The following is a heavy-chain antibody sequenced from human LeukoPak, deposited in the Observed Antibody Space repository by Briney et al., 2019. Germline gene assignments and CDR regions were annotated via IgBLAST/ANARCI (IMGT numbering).Heavy chain of an antibody. D-gene: IGHD6-19*01. CDR1: GFTFSTYA. J-gene: IGHJ4*02. V-gene: IGHV3-30-3*01. CDR2: ISYDGGNE. Sequence: GGSLRLSCAASGFTFSTYAMHWVRQAPGKGLEWVAVISYDGGNEYYADSVKGRFTISRDNSKNMLYLQMNSLRAEDTAVYYCARTKGIGWPFDYWGQGTLVTVSS. CDR3: ARTKGIGWPFDY.